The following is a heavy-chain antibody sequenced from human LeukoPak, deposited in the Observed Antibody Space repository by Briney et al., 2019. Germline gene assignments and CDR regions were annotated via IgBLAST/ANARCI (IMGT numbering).Heavy chain of an antibody. CDR1: GFTFSAST. V-gene: IGHV3-74*01. D-gene: IGHD3-16*01. Sequence: GGSLRLSCAASGFTFSASTMHWVRQAPGKGLLWVSRINEGGTDTTYADSVRGRFTVSRDSAKNTLYLQMNSLGVEDTAVYYCARGGWGSFDYWGQGILVTVSS. CDR2: INEGGTDT. J-gene: IGHJ4*02. CDR3: ARGGWGSFDY.